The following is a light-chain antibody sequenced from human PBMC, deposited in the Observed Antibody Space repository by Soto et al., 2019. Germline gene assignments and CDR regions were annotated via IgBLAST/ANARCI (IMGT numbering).Light chain of an antibody. Sequence: AIQMTQSPSSLSASVGDTVTITCRASQGIRNDLGWSQQKPGKAPKLLIYAASSLQSGVPSRFSGSGSGTDFTLTISSLQPEDFATYYCLQDYNYPYTFGQGTKLEIK. CDR3: LQDYNYPYT. CDR1: QGIRND. J-gene: IGKJ2*01. CDR2: AAS. V-gene: IGKV1-6*02.